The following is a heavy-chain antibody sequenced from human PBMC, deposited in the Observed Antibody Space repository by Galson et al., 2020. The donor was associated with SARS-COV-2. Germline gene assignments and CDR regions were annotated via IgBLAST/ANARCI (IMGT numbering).Heavy chain of an antibody. CDR1: GLNVRSNY. J-gene: IGHJ1*01. CDR3: ARGEDSSGYFEYFQH. Sequence: GGSLRLSCAASGLNVRSNYMSWVRQAPGKGLEWVSVIYRGGSTYYADSVKGRFTISRDNSKNTLYLQMNSLRAEDTAVYYCARGEDSSGYFEYFQHWGQGTLVTVSS. CDR2: IYRGGST. V-gene: IGHV3-53*01. D-gene: IGHD3-22*01.